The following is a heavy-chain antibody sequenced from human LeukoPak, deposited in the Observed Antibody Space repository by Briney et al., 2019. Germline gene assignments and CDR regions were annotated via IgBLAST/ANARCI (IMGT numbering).Heavy chain of an antibody. CDR3: ARDLHGGYSSDY. Sequence: GGSLRLSCAASGFTFNNFGMHWVRQAPGKGLKWVAFMGYEGIHKYYADSVKGRFTISKDNSKATLYLQMNSLRPEDTAVYYCARDLHGGYSSDYWGQGTLVTVSS. V-gene: IGHV3-30*02. CDR1: GFTFNNFG. CDR2: MGYEGIHK. D-gene: IGHD4-23*01. J-gene: IGHJ4*02.